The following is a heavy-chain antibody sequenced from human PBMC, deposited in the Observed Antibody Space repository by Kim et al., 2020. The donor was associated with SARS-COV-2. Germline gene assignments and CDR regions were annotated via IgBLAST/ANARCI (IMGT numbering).Heavy chain of an antibody. V-gene: IGHV3-30*02. Sequence: YADSGKGRYNMSRDNSKSTMYLHTNRLRAEETAVYYCGKVPGGWGHYFDYWGQGTLVTVSS. CDR3: GKVPGGWGHYFDY. J-gene: IGHJ4*02. D-gene: IGHD3-16*01.